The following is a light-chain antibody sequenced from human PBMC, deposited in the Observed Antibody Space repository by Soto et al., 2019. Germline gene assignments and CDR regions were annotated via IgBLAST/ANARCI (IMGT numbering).Light chain of an antibody. CDR3: QQYNNWPPPLT. V-gene: IGKV3-15*01. J-gene: IGKJ4*01. Sequence: EIVMTQSPATLSVSPGERATLSCRASQSVSSNLAWYQQNPGQAPRLLIYGASTRATGIPARVSGSGSGTEFTLTILSLQSEDFAVYYGQQYNNWPPPLTFGGGTKVEIK. CDR1: QSVSSN. CDR2: GAS.